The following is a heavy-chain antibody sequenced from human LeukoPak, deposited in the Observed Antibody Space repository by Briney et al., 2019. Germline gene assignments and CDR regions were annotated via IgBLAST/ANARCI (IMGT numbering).Heavy chain of an antibody. CDR1: GYTFTSYD. CDR2: MNPNNGNT. V-gene: IGHV1-8*01. D-gene: IGHD6-19*01. CDR3: TRGGPVAGTHKYFQH. Sequence: GASVKVSCKASGYTFTSYDINWVRQATGQGLEWMGWMNPNNGNTDYAQKFRGRVTLTRNTSISTAYMELSSLRSEDTAMYYCTRGGPVAGTHKYFQHWGQGTLVTVSS. J-gene: IGHJ1*01.